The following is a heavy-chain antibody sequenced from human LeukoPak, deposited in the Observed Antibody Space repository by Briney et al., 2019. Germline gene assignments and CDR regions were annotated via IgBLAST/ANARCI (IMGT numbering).Heavy chain of an antibody. CDR3: ARVVYDFWSAYDY. CDR1: GFIFSNYA. J-gene: IGHJ4*02. CDR2: ISGSGGST. V-gene: IGHV3-23*01. D-gene: IGHD3-3*01. Sequence: QPGGSLRLSCAVSGFIFSNYAMNWVRQAPGKGLEWVSAISGSGGSTYYADSVKGRFTISRDNSKNTLYLQTNSLRAEDTALYYCARVVYDFWSAYDYWGQGTLVTVSS.